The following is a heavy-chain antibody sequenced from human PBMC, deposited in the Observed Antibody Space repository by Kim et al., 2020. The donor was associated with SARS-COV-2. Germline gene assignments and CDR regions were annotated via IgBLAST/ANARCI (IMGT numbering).Heavy chain of an antibody. J-gene: IGHJ4*02. Sequence: SVKVSYKASGGTFSSYAISWVRQAPGQGLEWMGGIIPIFGTANYAQKFQGRVTITADESTSTAYMELSSLRSEDTAVYYCAREPLDRYGNYYFDYWGQGTLVTVSS. CDR3: AREPLDRYGNYYFDY. D-gene: IGHD1-1*01. CDR2: IIPIFGTA. V-gene: IGHV1-69*13. CDR1: GGTFSSYA.